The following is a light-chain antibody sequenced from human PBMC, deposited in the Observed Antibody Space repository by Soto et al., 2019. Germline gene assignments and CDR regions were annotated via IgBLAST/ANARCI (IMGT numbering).Light chain of an antibody. J-gene: IGLJ1*01. Sequence: QSVLTQPPSVSEAPGQRVTISCTGSSSNIGAGYEAHWYQQVPGTAPKLLIYEINNRPLGVPDRFSGSKSGTSASLAITGLQAEDEAEYYCQSYDSSLSGYVFGTGTKVTVL. CDR3: QSYDSSLSGYV. CDR1: SSNIGAGYE. CDR2: EIN. V-gene: IGLV1-40*01.